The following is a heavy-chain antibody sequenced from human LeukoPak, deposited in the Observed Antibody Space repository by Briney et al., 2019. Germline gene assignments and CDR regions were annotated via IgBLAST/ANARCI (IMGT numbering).Heavy chain of an antibody. V-gene: IGHV3-30*18. J-gene: IGHJ4*02. CDR2: ISNDGSNI. D-gene: IGHD3-10*01. CDR3: AKDRYSSASRHGY. Sequence: GGSLSPSSAASGFTFSNYGIHWVRQAPGKGLEWVALISNDGSNIYYADSVKGRFTISRDNSKNTLYLQMNSLRAEDTAVYYCAKDRYSSASRHGYWGQGTLVTVSS. CDR1: GFTFSNYG.